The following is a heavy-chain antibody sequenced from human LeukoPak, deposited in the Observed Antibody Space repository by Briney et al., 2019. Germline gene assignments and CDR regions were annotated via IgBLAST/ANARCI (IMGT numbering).Heavy chain of an antibody. CDR1: GFTFSSYG. J-gene: IGHJ6*04. D-gene: IGHD3-10*01. CDR2: ISYAGSNK. V-gene: IGHV3-30*18. CDR3: AKDQAITMVRGDGYYYGMDV. Sequence: GRSLRLSCAASGFTFSSYGMHWVRQAPGKWLEWVAVISYAGSNKYYADSVKGRFTISRDNSKNTLYLQMNSLRAEDTAVYYCAKDQAITMVRGDGYYYGMDVWGKGTTVTVSS.